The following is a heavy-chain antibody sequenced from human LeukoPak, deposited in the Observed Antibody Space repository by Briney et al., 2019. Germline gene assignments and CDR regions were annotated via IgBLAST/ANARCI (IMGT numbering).Heavy chain of an antibody. Sequence: SETLSLTCAVYGGSFSGYYWSWIRQPPGKGLEWIGEINHSGSTNYNPSLKSRVTISVDTSKNQFSLKLSSVTAADTAVYYCARFCSSTSCYRYFQHWGQGTLVTVSS. J-gene: IGHJ1*01. CDR1: GGSFSGYY. D-gene: IGHD2-2*01. V-gene: IGHV4-34*01. CDR2: INHSGST. CDR3: ARFCSSTSCYRYFQH.